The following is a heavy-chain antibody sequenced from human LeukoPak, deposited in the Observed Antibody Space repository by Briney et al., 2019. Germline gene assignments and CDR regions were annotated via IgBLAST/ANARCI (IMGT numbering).Heavy chain of an antibody. CDR3: AREYYDSSGYFKFPALDY. J-gene: IGHJ4*02. V-gene: IGHV1-2*02. D-gene: IGHD3-22*01. Sequence: ASVKVSCKASGYTFTGYHMHWVRQAPGQGLEWMGWINPNSGGTNYAQKFQGRVTMTRDTSISTAYMELSRLRSDDTAVYYCAREYYDSSGYFKFPALDYWGQGTLVTVSS. CDR1: GYTFTGYH. CDR2: INPNSGGT.